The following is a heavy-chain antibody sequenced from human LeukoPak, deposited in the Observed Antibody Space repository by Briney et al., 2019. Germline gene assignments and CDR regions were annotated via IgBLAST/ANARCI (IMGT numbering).Heavy chain of an antibody. CDR1: GFTFSSYA. J-gene: IGHJ4*02. CDR3: AKRDTAMGRGFDY. CDR2: ISGSGGST. V-gene: IGHV3-23*01. D-gene: IGHD5-18*01. Sequence: GGSLRLSCAASGFTFSSYAMSWVRQAPGKGLGWVSAISGSGGSTYYADSVKGRFTISRDNSKNTLYLQMNSLRAEDTAVYYCAKRDTAMGRGFDYWGQGTLVTVSS.